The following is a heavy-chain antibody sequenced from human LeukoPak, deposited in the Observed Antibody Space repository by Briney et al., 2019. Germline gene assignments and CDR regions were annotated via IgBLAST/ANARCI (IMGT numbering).Heavy chain of an antibody. Sequence: PGQSLRLSCDTSGFTFTTFPMHWVRQAPGKGLEWLTFISPDGNQKDFVDSVKGRFTVSRDNSNNTLFLQMTSLTTEDTAMYYCATGALRVAFLELIRPANYCSNYMGAWVKGRMVSV. CDR1: GFTFTTFP. V-gene: IGHV3-30*04. J-gene: IGHJ6*03. CDR3: ATGALRVAFLELIRPANYCSNYMGA. CDR2: ISPDGNQK. D-gene: IGHD3-3*02.